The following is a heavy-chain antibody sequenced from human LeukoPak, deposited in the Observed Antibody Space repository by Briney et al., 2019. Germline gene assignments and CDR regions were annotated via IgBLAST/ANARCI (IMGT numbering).Heavy chain of an antibody. CDR2: IYHSGST. Sequence: SETLSLTCAVSGYSISSGYYWGWIRQPPGKGLEWIGSIYHSGSTYYNPSLRSRVTISVDTSKNQFSLKLSSVTAADTAVYYCARLGGYCSSTSCYFDYWGQGTLVTVSS. CDR1: GYSISSGYY. CDR3: ARLGGYCSSTSCYFDY. D-gene: IGHD2-2*01. V-gene: IGHV4-38-2*01. J-gene: IGHJ4*02.